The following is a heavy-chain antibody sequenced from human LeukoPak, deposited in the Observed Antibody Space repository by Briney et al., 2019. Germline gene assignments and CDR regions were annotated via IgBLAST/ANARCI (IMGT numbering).Heavy chain of an antibody. CDR1: GFTVSSNY. CDR2: IYSGGST. J-gene: IGHJ4*02. D-gene: IGHD4-23*01. V-gene: IGHV3-53*01. CDR3: VKEGVTTVAPQWG. Sequence: PGGSLRLSCAASGFTVSSNYMSWVRQAPGKGLEWVSVIYSGGSTYYADSVKGRFTISRDNSKNALYLQMSSLRAEDTAVYYCVKEGVTTVAPQWGWGQGTLVTVSS.